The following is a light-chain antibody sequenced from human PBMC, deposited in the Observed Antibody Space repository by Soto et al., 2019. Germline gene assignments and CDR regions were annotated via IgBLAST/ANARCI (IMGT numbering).Light chain of an antibody. CDR1: KLGNKY. J-gene: IGLJ2*01. Sequence: SYELTQPPSVSVSPGQTASITCSGDKLGNKYTSWYQQKPGQSPLLVIYQDRKRPSGIPERFSGSDSGNTATLTISGAQAMDEADYYCQKWDKSTDGIFGGGIKLTVL. CDR2: QDR. V-gene: IGLV3-1*01. CDR3: QKWDKSTDGI.